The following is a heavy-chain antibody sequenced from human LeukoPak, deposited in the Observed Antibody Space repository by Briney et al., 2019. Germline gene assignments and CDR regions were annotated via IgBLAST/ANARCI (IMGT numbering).Heavy chain of an antibody. CDR3: ASSGSSWNDY. V-gene: IGHV4-59*01. Sequence: PSETLSLTCTVSGGSLRSYYWSRIRQPPGKGLEWIGYIYYSGSTNYNPSLKSRVTISVDTSKNQFSLKLSSVTAADTAVYYCASSGSSWNDYWGQGTLVTVSS. J-gene: IGHJ4*02. CDR1: GGSLRSYY. D-gene: IGHD6-13*01. CDR2: IYYSGST.